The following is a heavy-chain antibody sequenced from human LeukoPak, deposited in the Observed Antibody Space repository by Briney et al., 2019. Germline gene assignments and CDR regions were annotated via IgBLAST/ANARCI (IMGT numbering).Heavy chain of an antibody. CDR1: GYSFTNYE. D-gene: IGHD3-9*01. J-gene: IGHJ4*02. CDR3: ARALLLRYFDWHLDY. Sequence: ASVTVSFKASGYSFTNYEISWVRQAPGQGVAGMGWISAYNGDTNYAQKLQGRVTMTTDTSTSTAYMELSSLRSEDTAVYYCARALLLRYFDWHLDYWGQGTLVTVSS. CDR2: ISAYNGDT. V-gene: IGHV1-18*01.